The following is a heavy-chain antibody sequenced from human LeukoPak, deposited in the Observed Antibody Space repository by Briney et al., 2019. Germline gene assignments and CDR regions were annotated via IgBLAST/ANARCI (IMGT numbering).Heavy chain of an antibody. CDR2: IIPIFGTA. CDR3: ARGSRLRYFDWLSPPFDY. CDR1: GGTFSSYA. D-gene: IGHD3-9*01. V-gene: IGHV1-69*13. J-gene: IGHJ4*02. Sequence: GASVKVSCKASGGTFSSYAISWVRQAPGQGLEWMGGIIPIFGTANYAQKFQGRVTITADESTSTAYMELSSLRSEGTAVYYCARGSRLRYFDWLSPPFDYWGQGTLVTVSS.